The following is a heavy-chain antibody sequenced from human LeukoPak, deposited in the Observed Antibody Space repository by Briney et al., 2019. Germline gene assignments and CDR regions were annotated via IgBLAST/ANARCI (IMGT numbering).Heavy chain of an antibody. CDR2: IKSKTDGGTT. J-gene: IGHJ4*02. D-gene: IGHD1-26*01. V-gene: IGHV3-15*01. Sequence: GGSLRLSCAASGFTFSNAWMSWVRQAPGKGLEWVGRIKSKTDGGTTDYAAPVKGRFTISRDDSKNTLYLQMNSLKTEDTAVYYCTAEWELRYYFDYWGQGTLVTVSS. CDR3: TAEWELRYYFDY. CDR1: GFTFSNAW.